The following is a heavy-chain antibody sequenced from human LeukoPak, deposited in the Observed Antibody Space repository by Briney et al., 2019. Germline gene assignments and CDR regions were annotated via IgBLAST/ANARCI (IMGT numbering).Heavy chain of an antibody. V-gene: IGHV3-21*01. CDR1: GFTFSSYS. J-gene: IGHJ4*02. D-gene: IGHD3-10*01. CDR2: ISSSSSYI. Sequence: GGSLRLSCAASGFTFSSYSMNWVHQAPGKGLEWVSSISSSSSYIYYADSVKGRFTISRDNAKNSLYLQMNSLRAEDTAVYYCARDDYGSGPFDYWGQGTLVTVSS. CDR3: ARDDYGSGPFDY.